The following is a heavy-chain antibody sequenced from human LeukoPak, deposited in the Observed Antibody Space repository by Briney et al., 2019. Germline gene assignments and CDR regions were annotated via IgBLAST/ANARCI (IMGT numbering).Heavy chain of an antibody. CDR3: VKGREAAAGRGFDY. J-gene: IGHJ4*02. V-gene: IGHV3-64D*09. D-gene: IGHD6-13*01. CDR2: ISSNGGST. Sequence: GGSLRLSCLASGFTFSSYAMHWVRQAPGKGLEYVSAISSNGGSTYHADSVKGRFTISRDNSKNTLYLQMSSLRGEDTAVYYCVKGREAAAGRGFDYWGQGTLVTVSS. CDR1: GFTFSSYA.